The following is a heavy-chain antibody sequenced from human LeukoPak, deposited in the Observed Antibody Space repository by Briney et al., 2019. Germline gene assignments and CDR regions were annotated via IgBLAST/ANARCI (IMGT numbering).Heavy chain of an antibody. CDR1: GYTFTGYY. CDR2: INPNSGGT. Sequence: VASVKVSCKASGYTFTGYYMHWVRQAPGQGLEWMGWINPNSGGTNYAQKFQGRVTMTRDTSISTAYMELSRLRSDDAAVYYCARRYCSGGSCPGRGMDVWGQGTTVTVSS. CDR3: ARRYCSGGSCPGRGMDV. D-gene: IGHD2-15*01. J-gene: IGHJ6*02. V-gene: IGHV1-2*02.